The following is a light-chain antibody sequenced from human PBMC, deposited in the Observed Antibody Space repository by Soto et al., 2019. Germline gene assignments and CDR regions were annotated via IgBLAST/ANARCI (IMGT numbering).Light chain of an antibody. CDR2: EVD. Sequence: QSALAQPASVSGTPGQSSIISCTGTSSDVGGYNYVSWYQQHPGKAPKFLIYEVDNRASGVSDRFSGSKSGNTASLTISGLQAEDEADYYCSSYTSSNTLVFGPGTKVIVL. CDR3: SSYTSSNTLV. CDR1: SSDVGGYNY. V-gene: IGLV2-14*01. J-gene: IGLJ1*01.